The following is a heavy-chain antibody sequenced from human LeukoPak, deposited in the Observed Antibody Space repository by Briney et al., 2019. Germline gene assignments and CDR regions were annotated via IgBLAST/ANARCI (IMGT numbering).Heavy chain of an antibody. CDR3: AREGYYDFWIDY. CDR1: GGSISSGSYY. CDR2: IYTSGST. D-gene: IGHD3-3*01. Sequence: SETLSLTCTVSGGSISSGSYYWSWIRQPAGKGLEWIGRIYTSGSTNYNPSLKSRVTMSVDTSKNQFSLKLSSVTAADTAVYYCAREGYYDFWIDYWGQGTLVTVSS. J-gene: IGHJ4*02. V-gene: IGHV4-61*02.